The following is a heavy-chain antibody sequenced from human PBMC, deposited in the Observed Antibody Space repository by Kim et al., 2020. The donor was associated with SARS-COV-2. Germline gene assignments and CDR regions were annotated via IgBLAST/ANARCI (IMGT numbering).Heavy chain of an antibody. J-gene: IGHJ3*02. V-gene: IGHV4-59*01. CDR3: ARETPLDAFDI. CDR2: IYYSGST. CDR1: GGSISSYY. Sequence: SETLSLTCTVSGGSISSYYWSWIRQPPGKGLEWIGYIYYSGSTNYNPSLKSRVTISVDTSKNQFSLKLSSVTAADTAVYYCARETPLDAFDIWGQGTMVT.